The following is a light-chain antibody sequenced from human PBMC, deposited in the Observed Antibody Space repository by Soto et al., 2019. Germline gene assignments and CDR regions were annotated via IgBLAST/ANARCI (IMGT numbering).Light chain of an antibody. Sequence: EMLMTQSPATLSVSPGERATLSCRASQDVGSNLAWYQQKPGQAPRLLIYGASTRATGIPDRFTGSGSGTDFTLTISRLEPEDFAVYYCQQYGSAPFTFGPGTKVDIK. CDR3: QQYGSAPFT. V-gene: IGKV3-20*01. J-gene: IGKJ3*01. CDR1: QDVGSN. CDR2: GAS.